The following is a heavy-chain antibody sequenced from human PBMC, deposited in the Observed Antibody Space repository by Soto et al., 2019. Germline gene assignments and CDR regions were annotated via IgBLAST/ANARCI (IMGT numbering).Heavy chain of an antibody. D-gene: IGHD2-2*01. V-gene: IGHV1-69*06. CDR1: GGTFSSYA. CDR3: ARGEDIVVVPAATNDAFDI. J-gene: IGHJ3*02. CDR2: IIPIFGTA. Sequence: QVQLVQSGAEVKKPGSSVKVSCKASGGTFSSYAISWVRQAPGQGLEWMGGIIPIFGTANYAQKFQGRVTITADKSTSTAYMELSSLRSEDTAVHYCARGEDIVVVPAATNDAFDIWGQGTMVTVSS.